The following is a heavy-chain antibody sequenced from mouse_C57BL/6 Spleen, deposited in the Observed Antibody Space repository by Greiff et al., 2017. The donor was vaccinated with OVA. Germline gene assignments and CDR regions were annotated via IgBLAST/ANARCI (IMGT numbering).Heavy chain of an antibody. CDR2: IDPSDSYT. Sequence: VQLQQPGAELVMPGASVKLSCKASGYTFTSYWMHWVKQRPGQGLEWIGEIDPSDSYTNYNQKFKGKSTLTVDKSSSTAYMQLSSLTSEDSAVYYCACNSYAMDYWGQGTSVTVSS. J-gene: IGHJ4*01. CDR3: ACNSYAMDY. D-gene: IGHD2-1*01. V-gene: IGHV1-69*01. CDR1: GYTFTSYW.